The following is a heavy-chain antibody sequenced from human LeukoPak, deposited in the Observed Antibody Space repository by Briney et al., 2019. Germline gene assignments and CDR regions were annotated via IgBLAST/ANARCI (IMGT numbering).Heavy chain of an antibody. V-gene: IGHV4-39*07. CDR3: ARGLYSSSWYYFDY. D-gene: IGHD6-13*01. CDR1: GGSISSSSYY. J-gene: IGHJ4*02. CDR2: IYYSGST. Sequence: SETLSLTCTVSGGSISSSSYYWGWIRQPPGKGLEWIGSIYYSGSTNYNPSLKSRVTISVDTSKNQFSLKLSSVTAADTAVYYCARGLYSSSWYYFDYWGQGTLVTVSS.